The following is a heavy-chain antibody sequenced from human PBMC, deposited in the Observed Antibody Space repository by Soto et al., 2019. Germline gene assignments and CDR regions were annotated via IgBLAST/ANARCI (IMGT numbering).Heavy chain of an antibody. J-gene: IGHJ4*02. V-gene: IGHV3-15*07. CDR3: TTGDDYVWGSYLDY. CDR2: IKSKTDGGTT. CDR1: GFTFSNAW. Sequence: GGSLRLSCVASGFTFSNAWMNWVRQAPGKGLEWVGRIKSKTDGGTTDYAAPVKGRFTISRDDSKNTLYLQMNSLKTEDTAVYYCTTGDDYVWGSYLDYWGQGTLVTVSS. D-gene: IGHD3-16*02.